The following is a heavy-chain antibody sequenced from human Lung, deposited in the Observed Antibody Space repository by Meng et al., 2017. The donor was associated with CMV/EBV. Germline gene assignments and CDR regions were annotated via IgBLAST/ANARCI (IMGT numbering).Heavy chain of an antibody. CDR2: IDGDGRDI. V-gene: IGHV3-74*03. D-gene: IGHD1-26*01. CDR3: ARGVAESLGWEMGY. J-gene: IGHJ4*02. CDR1: GFTLRRYW. Sequence: EVQLVESGGGLVQPGGSLRLSWAVSGFTLRRYWMHWVRQAPGKGLEWVSRIDGDGRDITYADSVRGRFTISRDDAKNTLYLQMNSLRVEDTAVYYCARGVAESLGWEMGYWGQGTLVTVSS.